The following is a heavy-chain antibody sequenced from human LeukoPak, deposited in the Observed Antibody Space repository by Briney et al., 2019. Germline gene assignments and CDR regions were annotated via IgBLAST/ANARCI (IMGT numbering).Heavy chain of an antibody. CDR3: GKMPFDY. V-gene: IGHV3-23*01. Sequence: PGGSLRLSCEASGFTFSTYGINWVRQAPGKGLEWVSAISGSGGSTYYADSVKGRFTISRDNSKNTLYLQMNSLRAEDTAVYYCGKMPFDYWGQGTLVTVSS. CDR1: GFTFSTYG. D-gene: IGHD2-2*01. J-gene: IGHJ4*02. CDR2: ISGSGGST.